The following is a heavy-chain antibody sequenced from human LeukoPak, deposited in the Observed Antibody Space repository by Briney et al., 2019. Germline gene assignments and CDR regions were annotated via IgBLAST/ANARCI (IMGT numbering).Heavy chain of an antibody. CDR1: GGSISSYY. D-gene: IGHD2-2*01. J-gene: IGHJ4*02. Sequence: PSETLSLTCTVSGGSISSYYWSWLREPPGRGVEWVGYIHYSRSTNYSPSLKSRVTISIDTSKNQFSLKLSSVTAADTAVYYCATADSTSWVDYWGQGTLVTVSS. CDR2: IHYSRST. V-gene: IGHV4-59*01. CDR3: ATADSTSWVDY.